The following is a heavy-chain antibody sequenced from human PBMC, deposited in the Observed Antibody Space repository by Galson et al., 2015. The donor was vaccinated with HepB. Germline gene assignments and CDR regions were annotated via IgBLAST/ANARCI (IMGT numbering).Heavy chain of an antibody. CDR1: GYSFTSYW. J-gene: IGHJ6*02. Sequence: QSGAEVKKPGESLKISCKGSGYSFTSYWIGWVRQMPGKGLEWMGIIYPGDSDTRYSPSFQGQVTISADKSISTAYLQWRSLKASDTAMYYCARVVVEMATKEFYYGMDVWGQGTTVTVSS. V-gene: IGHV5-51*01. D-gene: IGHD5-24*01. CDR3: ARVVVEMATKEFYYGMDV. CDR2: IYPGDSDT.